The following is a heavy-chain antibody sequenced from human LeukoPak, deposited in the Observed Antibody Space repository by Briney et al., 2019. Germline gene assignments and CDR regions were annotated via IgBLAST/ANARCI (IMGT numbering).Heavy chain of an antibody. CDR3: ARDRLHYGEYEKTLDY. J-gene: IGHJ4*02. CDR1: GFSFSSYW. D-gene: IGHD4-17*01. CDR2: IKQDGSEK. V-gene: IGHV3-7*01. Sequence: GGSLRLSCAASGFSFSSYWMSWVRQAPGKGLEWVANIKQDGSEKYYVDSVKGRFTISRDNAKKSLYLQMNSLRADDTAVYYCARDRLHYGEYEKTLDYWGQGTLVTVSS.